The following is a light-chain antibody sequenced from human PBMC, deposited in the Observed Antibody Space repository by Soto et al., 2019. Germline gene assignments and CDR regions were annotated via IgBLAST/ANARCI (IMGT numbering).Light chain of an antibody. CDR1: RSVSTN. J-gene: IGKJ4*01. CDR2: GAS. CDR3: QQYDLSLHPVT. Sequence: DIILTQSPAIVSVSPGERATLSCRASRSVSTNLAWYQHKHGQAHRLLIYGASTRVTDIPDRFSGSRSGTEFTLTINYMKSEDFGVYYCQQYDLSLHPVTFGGGTKVEI. V-gene: IGKV3-15*01.